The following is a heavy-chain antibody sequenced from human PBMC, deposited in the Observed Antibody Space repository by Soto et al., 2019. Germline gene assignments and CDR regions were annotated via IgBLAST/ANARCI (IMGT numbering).Heavy chain of an antibody. CDR3: ASEVAYYDFWSGYYRYYGMDV. D-gene: IGHD3-3*01. CDR2: TYYRSKWYN. J-gene: IGHJ6*02. Sequence: SQTLSLTCAISGDSVSSNSAAWNWIRQSPSRGLEWLGRTYYRSKWYNDYAVSVKSRITINPDTSKNQFSLQLNSVTPEDTAVYYCASEVAYYDFWSGYYRYYGMDVWGQGTTVTVSS. V-gene: IGHV6-1*01. CDR1: GDSVSSNSAA.